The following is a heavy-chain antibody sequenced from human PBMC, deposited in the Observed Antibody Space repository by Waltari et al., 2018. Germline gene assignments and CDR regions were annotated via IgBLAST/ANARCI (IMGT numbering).Heavy chain of an antibody. CDR2: IDGSVTDR. CDR3: AKDFYGSGSYYTLAFDV. CDR1: GFTFSSHA. V-gene: IGHV3-23*01. D-gene: IGHD3-10*01. Sequence: EVQLLESGGGLVQPGGSLRLSCATSGFTFSSHAMSWVRQAPGKGLEWVLSIDGSVTDRYYGDSVKGRFTVSRDYSKNTVYLQMNSLGAEDTAVYYCAKDFYGSGSYYTLAFDVWGQGTLVTVSS. J-gene: IGHJ3*01.